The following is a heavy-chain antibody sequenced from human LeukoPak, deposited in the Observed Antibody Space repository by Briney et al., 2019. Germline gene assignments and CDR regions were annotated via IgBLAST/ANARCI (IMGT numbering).Heavy chain of an antibody. CDR2: ISWNSGSI. D-gene: IGHD3-10*01. Sequence: PGGSLRLSCAASGFTFDDYAMHWVRQAPGKGLEWVSGISWNSGSIGYADSVKGRFTISRDNAKNSLYLQMNSLRAEDTALYYCAKRTMVRGPLRGAFDIWGQGTMVTVSS. CDR1: GFTFDDYA. CDR3: AKRTMVRGPLRGAFDI. J-gene: IGHJ3*02. V-gene: IGHV3-9*01.